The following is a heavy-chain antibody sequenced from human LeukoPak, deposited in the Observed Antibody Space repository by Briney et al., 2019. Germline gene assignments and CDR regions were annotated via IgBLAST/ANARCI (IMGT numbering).Heavy chain of an antibody. CDR3: ARDSSSWYYYYYMDV. D-gene: IGHD6-13*01. V-gene: IGHV1-2*02. J-gene: IGHJ6*03. CDR2: INPNSGGT. CDR1: GYTFTGYY. Sequence: GASVKVSCKASGYTFTGYYMHWVRQAPGQGLEWMGWINPNSGGTNYAQKFQGRVTMTRDTSISTAYMELSRLRSDDTAVYYCARDSSSWYYYYYMDVWGKGTTVTISS.